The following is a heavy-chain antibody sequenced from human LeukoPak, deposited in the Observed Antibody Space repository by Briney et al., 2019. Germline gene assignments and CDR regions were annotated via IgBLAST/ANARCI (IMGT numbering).Heavy chain of an antibody. CDR3: ARDRQSPDSSGYYYLAD. CDR1: GYTFTSYD. CDR2: MNPNSGNT. Sequence: ASVKVSCKASGYTFTSYDINWVRQPTGQGLEWMGWMNPNSGNTGYAQKFQGRVTMTRNTSISTAYMELSSLRSEDTAVYYCARDRQSPDSSGYYYLADWGQGTLVTVSS. D-gene: IGHD3-22*01. V-gene: IGHV1-8*01. J-gene: IGHJ4*02.